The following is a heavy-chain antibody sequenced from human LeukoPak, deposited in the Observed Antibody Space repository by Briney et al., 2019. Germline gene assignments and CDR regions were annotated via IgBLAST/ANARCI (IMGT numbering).Heavy chain of an antibody. V-gene: IGHV3-23*01. CDR1: GFTFSSYG. CDR3: AKDSRGIAAAGPFDY. CDR2: ISGSGGST. D-gene: IGHD6-13*01. Sequence: GGYLRLSCAASGFTFSSYGMSWVRQAPGKGLEWVSAISGSGGSTYYADSVKGRFTISRDNSKNTLYLQMNSLRAEDTAVYYCAKDSRGIAAAGPFDYWGQGTLVTVSS. J-gene: IGHJ4*02.